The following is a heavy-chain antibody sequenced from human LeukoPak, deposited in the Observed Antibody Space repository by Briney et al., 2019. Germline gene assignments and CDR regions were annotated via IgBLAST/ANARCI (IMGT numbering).Heavy chain of an antibody. V-gene: IGHV4-59*01. CDR3: VRGNYDNRGYSNAFDI. CDR2: IYYNGNT. Sequence: SGTLSLTCTVSGASISSSYWSWIRQPPGKRLEWIGYIYYNGNTNSNPSLKSRVTISADTSKNRFSLKLSSVTAAGTAIYYCVRGNYDNRGYSNAFDIWGQGTMVTVSS. D-gene: IGHD3-22*01. CDR1: GASISSSY. J-gene: IGHJ3*02.